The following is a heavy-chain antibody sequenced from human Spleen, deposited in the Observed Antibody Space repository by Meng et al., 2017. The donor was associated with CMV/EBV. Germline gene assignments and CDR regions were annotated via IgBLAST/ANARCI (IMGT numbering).Heavy chain of an antibody. V-gene: IGHV3-23*01. CDR1: GFTVSSNY. CDR2: ISGGGGNT. D-gene: IGHD3-22*01. Sequence: GESLKISCAASGFTVSSNYMSWVRQAPGKGLEWVSTISGGGGNTYYADSVKGRFTISRDNSKNTLYLEMNSLRAEDTAVFYCAKDGIEGYYDSSGYYGYWGQGTLVTVSS. CDR3: AKDGIEGYYDSSGYYGY. J-gene: IGHJ4*02.